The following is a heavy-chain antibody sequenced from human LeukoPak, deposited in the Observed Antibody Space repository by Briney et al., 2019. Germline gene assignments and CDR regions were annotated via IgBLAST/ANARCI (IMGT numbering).Heavy chain of an antibody. Sequence: GGSLRLSCAASGFTFSSYAMQWVRQAPGKGVEGVAVISYDGRNKYYADSVKGRFTISRDNSKNTLYLQMNSLTAEDTAVYYCARVPRSGYCSSTSCYVYGYWGQGTLVTVSS. CDR1: GFTFSSYA. CDR3: ARVPRSGYCSSTSCYVYGY. J-gene: IGHJ4*02. D-gene: IGHD2-2*01. V-gene: IGHV3-30*04. CDR2: ISYDGRNK.